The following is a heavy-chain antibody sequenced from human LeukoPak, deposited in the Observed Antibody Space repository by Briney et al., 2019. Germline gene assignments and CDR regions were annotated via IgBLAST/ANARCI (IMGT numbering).Heavy chain of an antibody. V-gene: IGHV4-30-2*01. D-gene: IGHD3-22*01. Sequence: SETLSLTCTVSGGSISSGGYYWSWIRQPPGKGLEWIGYIYHSGSTYYNPSLKSRVAISVDTSKNQFSLKLSSVTAADTAVYYCARVDYHDSSGHPYYYAMDVWGQGTTVTVS. CDR3: ARVDYHDSSGHPYYYAMDV. CDR2: IYHSGST. J-gene: IGHJ6*02. CDR1: GGSISSGGYY.